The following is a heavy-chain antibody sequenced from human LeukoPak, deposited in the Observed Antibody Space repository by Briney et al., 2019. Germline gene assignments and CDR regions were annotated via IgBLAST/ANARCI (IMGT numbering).Heavy chain of an antibody. CDR2: IKSKTDGGTT. J-gene: IGHJ6*02. Sequence: GGSLRLSCAASGFTFSNAWMSWIRQAPGEGLEWVGRIKSKTDGGTTDYAAPVKGRFTISRDDSKNTLYLQMNSLKTEDTAVCYCTTDYYYYGMDVWGQGTTVTVSS. CDR3: TTDYYYYGMDV. CDR1: GFTFSNAW. V-gene: IGHV3-15*01.